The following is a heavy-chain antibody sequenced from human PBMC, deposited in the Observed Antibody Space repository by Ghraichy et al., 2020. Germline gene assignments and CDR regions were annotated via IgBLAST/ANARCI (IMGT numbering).Heavy chain of an antibody. CDR3: ARDKRYYYDRSAYSDAEWFDP. V-gene: IGHV3-11*01. D-gene: IGHD3-22*01. CDR2: ISTTGTTM. Sequence: GGSLRLSCPASGFTFSDYYMSWIRQAPGKGLEWVSHISTTGTTMYYADSVKGRFTISRDNAKKSLHLQMNSLRAEDTAVYYCARDKRYYYDRSAYSDAEWFDPWGQGTLVTVSS. CDR1: GFTFSDYY. J-gene: IGHJ5*02.